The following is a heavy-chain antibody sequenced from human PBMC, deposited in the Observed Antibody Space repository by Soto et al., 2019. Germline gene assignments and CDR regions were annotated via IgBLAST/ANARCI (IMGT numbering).Heavy chain of an antibody. CDR3: AREDSGYDLGPLSFDY. D-gene: IGHD5-12*01. V-gene: IGHV3-33*01. CDR2: IWYDGSNK. Sequence: PGGSLRLSCAAAGFNFSGYGRHWVRQETGKGLEWVAVIWYDGSNKYYADSVKGRFTISRDNSKNTLYLQMNSLRAEDTAVYYCAREDSGYDLGPLSFDYWGQGTLVTVSS. CDR1: GFNFSGYG. J-gene: IGHJ4*02.